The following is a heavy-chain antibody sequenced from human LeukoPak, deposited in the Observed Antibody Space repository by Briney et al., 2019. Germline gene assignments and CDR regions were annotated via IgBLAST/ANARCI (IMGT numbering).Heavy chain of an antibody. CDR2: IYSSGST. Sequence: SETLSLTCAVSGGSISSSNWWSWVRQPPGKGLEWIGSIYSSGSTYYNPSLKSRVTISVDTSKNQFSLKLTSVTAADTAVYYCARHYGPWGQGTLVTVS. CDR1: GGSISSSNW. V-gene: IGHV4-39*01. CDR3: ARHYGP. J-gene: IGHJ5*02. D-gene: IGHD4-17*01.